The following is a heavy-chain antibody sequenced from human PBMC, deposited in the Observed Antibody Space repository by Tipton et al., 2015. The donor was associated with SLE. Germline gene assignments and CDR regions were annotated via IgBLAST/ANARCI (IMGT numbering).Heavy chain of an antibody. Sequence: QLVQSGDEVKKPGASVKVSCKASGYTFTSYGISWVRQAPGQGLEWMGWISGYNGDTNYAQKLQGRVTMTTDTSTTTAYMELRSLTSDDTAVYCCASRGVRGYFDYWGQGTLATVSS. CDR1: GYTFTSYG. V-gene: IGHV1-18*01. CDR2: ISGYNGDT. CDR3: ASRGVRGYFDY. D-gene: IGHD2-8*01. J-gene: IGHJ4*02.